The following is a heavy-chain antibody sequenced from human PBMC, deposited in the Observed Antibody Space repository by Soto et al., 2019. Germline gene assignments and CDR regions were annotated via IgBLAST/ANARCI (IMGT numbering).Heavy chain of an antibody. CDR1: GFSLSTSGMC. V-gene: IGHV2-70*01. CDR3: ARRYCSGGSCYALDNWFDP. CDR2: IDWDDDK. Sequence: SGPTLVNPTQTLTLTCTFSGFSLSTSGMCVSWIRQPPGKALEWLALIDWDDDKYYSTSLKTRLTISKDTSKSQVVLTMTNMDPVDTATYYCARRYCSGGSCYALDNWFDPWGQGTLVTVSS. J-gene: IGHJ5*02. D-gene: IGHD2-15*01.